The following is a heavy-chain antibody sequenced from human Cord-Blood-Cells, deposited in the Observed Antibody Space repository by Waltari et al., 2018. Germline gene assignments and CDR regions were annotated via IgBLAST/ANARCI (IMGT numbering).Heavy chain of an antibody. CDR2: INSDGSST. Sequence: EVQLVESGGGLVQPGGSLRLPCAASGFTFSSYWMLWFRQAPGKGLVWVSRINSDGSSTSYADSVKGRFTISRDNAKNTLYLQMNSLRAEDTAVYYCARASPSGFDYWGQGTLVTVSS. CDR3: ARASPSGFDY. J-gene: IGHJ4*02. V-gene: IGHV3-74*01. D-gene: IGHD6-6*01. CDR1: GFTFSSYW.